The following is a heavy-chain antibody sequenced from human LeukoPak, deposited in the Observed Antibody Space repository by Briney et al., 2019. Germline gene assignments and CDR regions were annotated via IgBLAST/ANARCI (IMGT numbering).Heavy chain of an antibody. Sequence: SETLSLXCAVSGYSISSGYYWGWIRQPPGKGLEWIGSIYHSGSTYYNPSLKSRVTISVDTSKNQFSLKLSSVTAADTAVYYCARNRDYGDYGGFDYWGQGTLVTVSS. CDR1: GYSISSGYY. CDR2: IYHSGST. D-gene: IGHD4-17*01. J-gene: IGHJ4*02. CDR3: ARNRDYGDYGGFDY. V-gene: IGHV4-38-2*01.